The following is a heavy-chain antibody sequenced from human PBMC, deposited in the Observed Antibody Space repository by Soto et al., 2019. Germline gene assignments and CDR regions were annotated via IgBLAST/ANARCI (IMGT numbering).Heavy chain of an antibody. Sequence: PGGSLRLSCAATGFAFSTYGMHWVRQAPGKGLEWVSAISGSGGSTYYADSVKGRFTISRDNSKNTLYLQMNSLRAEDTAVYYCAKETHYYDSSGYYIYWGQGTLVTVSS. D-gene: IGHD3-22*01. V-gene: IGHV3-23*01. CDR3: AKETHYYDSSGYYIY. CDR2: ISGSGGST. J-gene: IGHJ4*02. CDR1: GFAFSTYG.